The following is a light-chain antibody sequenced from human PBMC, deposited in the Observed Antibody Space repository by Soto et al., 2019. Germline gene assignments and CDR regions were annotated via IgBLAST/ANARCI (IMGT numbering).Light chain of an antibody. CDR1: QSINNRY. CDR2: GAS. J-gene: IGKJ3*01. V-gene: IGKV3-20*01. CDR3: QQFGSSPGFT. Sequence: EIVLTQSPGTLSLSPGERATLSCRASQSINNRYLAWYQQKPGQAPRLLIYGASSRATGIPDRFSGSGSGTDFTHTISRLEPEDFAVYYCQQFGSSPGFTFGPGTKVDMK.